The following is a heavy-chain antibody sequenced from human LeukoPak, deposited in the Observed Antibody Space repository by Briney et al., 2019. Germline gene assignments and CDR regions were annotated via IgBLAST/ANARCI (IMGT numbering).Heavy chain of an antibody. V-gene: IGHV3-9*01. D-gene: IGHD6-13*01. CDR3: ARGSWYVPALHDY. CDR2: ISWNSGSI. J-gene: IGHJ4*02. CDR1: GFTFDDYA. Sequence: GRSLRLSCAASGFTFDDYAMHWVRQAPGKGLEWVSGISWNSGSIGYADSVKGRFAISRDNAKNSLYLQMNSLRAEDTAVYYCARGSWYVPALHDYWGQGTLVTVSS.